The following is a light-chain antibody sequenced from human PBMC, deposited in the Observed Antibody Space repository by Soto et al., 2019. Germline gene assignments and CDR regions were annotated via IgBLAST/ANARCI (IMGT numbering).Light chain of an antibody. V-gene: IGKV3-15*01. CDR2: GAS. Sequence: EIVMTQSPPTLSVSPGERATLSCRASQTISRNLASYQQRPGQAPRLLMFGASTRAPGIPARFSGSGSGTEFTLTISSLQSEDFAVYFCHQYENWPKTFGQGTKVEI. CDR3: HQYENWPKT. J-gene: IGKJ1*01. CDR1: QTISRN.